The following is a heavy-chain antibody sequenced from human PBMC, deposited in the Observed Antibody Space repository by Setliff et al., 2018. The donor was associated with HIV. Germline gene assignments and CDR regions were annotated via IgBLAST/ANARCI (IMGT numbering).Heavy chain of an antibody. Sequence: EASVKVSCKVSGYTLTELSMHWVRQAPGKGLEWMGGFDPEDGETIYTQKFQGRVTITADESTSTAYMELSSLRSEDTAVYYCARDEVPRGYSYGYFQNYWGQGTLVTVSS. V-gene: IGHV1-24*01. D-gene: IGHD5-18*01. CDR2: FDPEDGET. CDR3: ARDEVPRGYSYGYFQNY. CDR1: GYTLTELS. J-gene: IGHJ4*02.